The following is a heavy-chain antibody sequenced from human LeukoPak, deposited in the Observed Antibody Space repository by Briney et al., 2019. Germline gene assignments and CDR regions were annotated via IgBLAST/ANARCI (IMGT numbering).Heavy chain of an antibody. CDR1: GFTFSDYY. V-gene: IGHV3-11*06. Sequence: GGSLRLSCAVSGFTFSDYYMSWIRQAPGKGLEWVSYISSSSSYTNYADSVKGRFTISRDNAKNSLYLQMNSLRAEDTAVYYCARDRHYYDSSGYYPACWGQGTLVTVSS. D-gene: IGHD3-22*01. CDR2: ISSSSSYT. CDR3: ARDRHYYDSSGYYPAC. J-gene: IGHJ4*02.